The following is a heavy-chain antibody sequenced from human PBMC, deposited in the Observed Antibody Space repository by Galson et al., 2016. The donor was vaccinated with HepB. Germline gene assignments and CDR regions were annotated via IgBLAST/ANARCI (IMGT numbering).Heavy chain of an antibody. J-gene: IGHJ6*02. V-gene: IGHV6-1*01. CDR1: GDSVSSNSAA. Sequence: CAISGDSVSSNSAAWHWIRQSPSRGLEWLGRTYYRSKWYNDYAVSVKSRIIINPDTPQSQFSLHLNSVTPEDTAVYYCAREFAPYDILTGFLNHGLDVWGQGTTVTVSS. D-gene: IGHD3-9*01. CDR2: TYYRSKWYN. CDR3: AREFAPYDILTGFLNHGLDV.